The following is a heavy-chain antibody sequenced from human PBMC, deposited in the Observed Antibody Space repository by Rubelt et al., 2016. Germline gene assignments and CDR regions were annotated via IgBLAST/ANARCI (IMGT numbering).Heavy chain of an antibody. CDR1: GFSFSSYA. Sequence: EVQLVESGGGVVQPGRSLRLSCAASGFSFSSYAMNWVRQAPEKGLEWISAISGGGGSTYYADSVKGRFTISRDTSKNTLYLHMSSLRAEDTAVYYCANVLQRSWYYDLWGRGTLVTVSS. CDR2: ISGGGGST. V-gene: IGHV3-23*04. J-gene: IGHJ2*01. CDR3: ANVLQRSWYYDL. D-gene: IGHD6-6*01.